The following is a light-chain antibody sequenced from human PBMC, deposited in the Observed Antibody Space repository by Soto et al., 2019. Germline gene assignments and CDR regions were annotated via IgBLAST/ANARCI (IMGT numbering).Light chain of an antibody. Sequence: QSALTQPASVSGSPGQSITISCTGTPSDVGGYNYVSWYQQHPGKAPKLMIYEVSDRPSGVSYRFSGSKSGNTASLTISRLQAEDEADYYCSSFTTSSTWVFGGGTKLTVL. CDR1: PSDVGGYNY. CDR3: SSFTTSSTWV. V-gene: IGLV2-14*01. CDR2: EVS. J-gene: IGLJ2*01.